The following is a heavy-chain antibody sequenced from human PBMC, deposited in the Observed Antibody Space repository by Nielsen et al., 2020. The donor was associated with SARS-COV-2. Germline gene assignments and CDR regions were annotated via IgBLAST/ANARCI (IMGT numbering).Heavy chain of an antibody. Sequence: SGPTLVQPTQTLTLTCTFSGFSLSTSGVGVGWIRQPPGKALEWLARIDWDDDSYYSPSLKTRLTVSKGTSKNQVVLTMTNMDPVDTATYYCAHITTSLIYSYGYFDYWGQGTLVTVSS. V-gene: IGHV2-70*12. CDR2: IDWDDDS. CDR1: GFSLSTSGVG. D-gene: IGHD5-18*01. J-gene: IGHJ4*02. CDR3: AHITTSLIYSYGYFDY.